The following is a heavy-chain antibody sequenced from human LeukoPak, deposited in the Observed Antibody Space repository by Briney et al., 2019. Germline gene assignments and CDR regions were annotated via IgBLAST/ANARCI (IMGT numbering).Heavy chain of an antibody. J-gene: IGHJ4*02. D-gene: IGHD2-2*02. CDR2: INHSGST. Sequence: SETLSLTCAVYGGSFSGYYWSWIRQPRGKGLEWIGEINHSGSTNYNPSLKSRVTISVDTSKNQFSLKLSSVTAADTAVYYCARGRDRYPFVYWGQGTLVTVSS. CDR1: GGSFSGYY. CDR3: ARGRDRYPFVY. V-gene: IGHV4-34*01.